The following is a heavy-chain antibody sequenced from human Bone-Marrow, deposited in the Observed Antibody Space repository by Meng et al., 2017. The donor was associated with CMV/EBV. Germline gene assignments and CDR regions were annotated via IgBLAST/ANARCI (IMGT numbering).Heavy chain of an antibody. CDR2: ISSSGSTI. CDR1: GFTFSDYY. CDR3: ARDLAYYYDSSGYYGMDV. V-gene: IGHV3-11*04. J-gene: IGHJ6*02. D-gene: IGHD3-22*01. Sequence: GESLKISCAASGFTFSDYYMSWIRQAPGKGLEWVSYISSSGSTIYYADSVKGRFTISRDNAKNSLYLQMNSLRAEDTAVYYCARDLAYYYDSSGYYGMDVWGQGTTATVSS.